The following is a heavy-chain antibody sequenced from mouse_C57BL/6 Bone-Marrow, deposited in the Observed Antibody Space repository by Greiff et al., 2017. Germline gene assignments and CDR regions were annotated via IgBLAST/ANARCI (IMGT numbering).Heavy chain of an antibody. D-gene: IGHD2-3*01. V-gene: IGHV1-15*01. J-gene: IGHJ2*01. Sequence: QVQLKESGAELVRPGASVTLSCKASGYTFTDYEMHWAKQTPVHGLEWIGAIDPETGGTAYNQKFKGKAILTADKSSSTAYMELRSLTSEDSAVYYCTSRWLSDYWGQGTTLTVSS. CDR2: IDPETGGT. CDR3: TSRWLSDY. CDR1: GYTFTDYE.